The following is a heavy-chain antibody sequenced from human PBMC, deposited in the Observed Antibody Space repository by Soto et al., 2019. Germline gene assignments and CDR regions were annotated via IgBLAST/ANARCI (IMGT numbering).Heavy chain of an antibody. V-gene: IGHV4-39*01. Sequence: SETLSLTCTVSGSSINSSGYYWGWIRQPPGKGLEWIGSMFYGVSTYYNPSLKSRVTVSVDTSKNQFSLNLRSVTAADTAVSYCARLPSRHLVDYWGQGTLVTVSS. J-gene: IGHJ4*02. CDR3: ARLPSRHLVDY. CDR1: GSSINSSGYY. CDR2: MFYGVST. D-gene: IGHD3-3*02.